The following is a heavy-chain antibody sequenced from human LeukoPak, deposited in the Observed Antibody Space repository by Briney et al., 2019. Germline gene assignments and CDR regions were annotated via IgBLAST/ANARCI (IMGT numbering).Heavy chain of an antibody. D-gene: IGHD5-24*01. V-gene: IGHV1-69*04. CDR2: IIPIFGVA. CDR1: GGTFSSYA. J-gene: IGHJ4*02. Sequence: ASVKVSCTASGGTFSSYAISWVRQAPGQGLEWMGRIIPIFGVANYAQKFQGRVTITADKSTSTAYMELSSLRSEDTAVYYCVREVVDGYKTRPPDYWGQGTLVTVSS. CDR3: VREVVDGYKTRPPDY.